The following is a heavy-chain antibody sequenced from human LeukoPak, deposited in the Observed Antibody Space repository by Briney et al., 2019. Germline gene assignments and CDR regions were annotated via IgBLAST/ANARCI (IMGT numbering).Heavy chain of an antibody. CDR2: ISGSGGST. D-gene: IGHD3-3*01. V-gene: IGHV3-23*01. CDR1: GFTFSSYG. CDR3: AKSGSITIFGVVIIPPADY. J-gene: IGHJ4*02. Sequence: GGTLRLSCAASGFTFSSYGMHWVRQAPGKGLEWVSAISGSGGSTYYADSVKGRFTISRDNSKNTLYLQMNSLRAEDTAVYYCAKSGSITIFGVVIIPPADYWGQGTLVTVSS.